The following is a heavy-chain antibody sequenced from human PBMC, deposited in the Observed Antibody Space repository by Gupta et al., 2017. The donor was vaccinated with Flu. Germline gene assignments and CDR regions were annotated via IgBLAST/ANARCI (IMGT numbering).Heavy chain of an antibody. D-gene: IGHD3-16*01. Sequence: EVPFAASGGTLVQPGGSLRLSGVPSGFPFSSYAMTWVRQAPGKGLEWVSTISGHGDRTYYADSVSGRFTISRDNSQNTLWVQMDNLRVDDTAFYYCAKDCTMDDYCSRDGFDFGGQGTRVTGSS. CDR1: GFPFSSYA. CDR2: ISGHGDRT. J-gene: IGHJ3*01. CDR3: AKDCTMDDYCSRDGFDF. V-gene: IGHV3-23*04.